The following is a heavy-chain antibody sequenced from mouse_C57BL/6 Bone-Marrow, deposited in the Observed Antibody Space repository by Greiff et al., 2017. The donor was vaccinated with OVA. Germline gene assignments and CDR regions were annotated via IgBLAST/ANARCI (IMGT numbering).Heavy chain of an antibody. J-gene: IGHJ2*01. D-gene: IGHD2-5*01. CDR3: ARSSYYINLYYFDY. Sequence: QVQLQQPGAELVMPGASVKLSCKASGYTFTSYWMHWVKQRPGQGLEWIGEIDPSDSYTNYNQKFKGKSTLTVDKSSSTAYIPLSSLTSEDSAVYYCARSSYYINLYYFDYWGQGTPLPVSS. CDR2: IDPSDSYT. CDR1: GYTFTSYW. V-gene: IGHV1-69*01.